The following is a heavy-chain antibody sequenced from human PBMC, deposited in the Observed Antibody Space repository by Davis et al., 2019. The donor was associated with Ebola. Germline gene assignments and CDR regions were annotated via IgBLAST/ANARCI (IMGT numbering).Heavy chain of an antibody. D-gene: IGHD2-15*01. CDR3: ARGLLGYCSGGSCYHWFDP. Sequence: LRLSCTVSGGSISSGDYYWSWIRQPPGKGLEWIGYIYYSGSTNYNPSLKSRVTISVDTSKNQFSLKLSSVTAADTAVYYCARGLLGYCSGGSCYHWFDPWGQGTLVTVSS. V-gene: IGHV4-30-4*08. J-gene: IGHJ5*02. CDR1: GGSISSGDYY. CDR2: IYYSGST.